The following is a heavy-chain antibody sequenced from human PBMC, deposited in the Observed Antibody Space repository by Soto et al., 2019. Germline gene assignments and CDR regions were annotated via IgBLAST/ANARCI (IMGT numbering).Heavy chain of an antibody. D-gene: IGHD2-2*01. Sequence: ASVKVSCKASGYTFTSYGISWVRQAPGQGLEWMGWISAYNGNTNYAQKLQGRVTMTTDTSTSTAYMELRSLRSDDTAVYYCARVKTVPAANYYNWFDPWGQGTLVTVSS. CDR3: ARVKTVPAANYYNWFDP. V-gene: IGHV1-18*01. J-gene: IGHJ5*02. CDR1: GYTFTSYG. CDR2: ISAYNGNT.